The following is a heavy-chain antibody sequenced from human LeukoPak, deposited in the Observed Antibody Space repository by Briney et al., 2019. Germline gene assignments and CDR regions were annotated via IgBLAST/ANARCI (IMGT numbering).Heavy chain of an antibody. CDR2: IYYSGST. CDR1: GGSISSSTHY. D-gene: IGHD4-23*01. Sequence: PSETLSLTCTVSGGSISSSTHYWGWIRQPPGKGLEWIVSIYYSGSTYYNPSLKSRVSISVDTSKNQFSLKLSSVTAADTAVYYCARRGYGGFLDWFDLWGQGILVTVSS. V-gene: IGHV4-39*01. J-gene: IGHJ5*02. CDR3: ARRGYGGFLDWFDL.